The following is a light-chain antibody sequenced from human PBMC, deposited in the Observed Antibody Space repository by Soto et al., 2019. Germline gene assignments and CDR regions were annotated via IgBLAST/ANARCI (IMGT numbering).Light chain of an antibody. CDR2: EVS. CDR3: SSYRTGSRV. V-gene: IGLV2-14*01. J-gene: IGLJ2*01. Sequence: QSALTQPASVSGSPGQSITISCTGTNNDVGAYTYVSWYQQHPGKAPRLIIYEVSEQPSGVSNRFSGSKSGNTASLVISGLQAEDEADYYCSSYRTGSRVFGGGTKLTVL. CDR1: NNDVGAYTY.